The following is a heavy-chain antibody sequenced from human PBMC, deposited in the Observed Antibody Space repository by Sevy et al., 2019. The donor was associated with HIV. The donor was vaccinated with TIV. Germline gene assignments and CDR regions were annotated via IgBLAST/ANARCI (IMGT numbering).Heavy chain of an antibody. CDR2: IKARADGGTA. CDR3: STDPIIVLLVTDGMDV. D-gene: IGHD2-8*01. J-gene: IGHJ6*02. V-gene: IGHV3-15*01. Sequence: GGSLRLSCTASGFTFTYAWMSWVRQAPGKGLEWVGRIKARADGGTADYAAPVKGRFTISRDDSKNTLYLQMNSLKIEDKAVYYCSTDPIIVLLVTDGMDVWGQGTTVTVSS. CDR1: GFTFTYAW.